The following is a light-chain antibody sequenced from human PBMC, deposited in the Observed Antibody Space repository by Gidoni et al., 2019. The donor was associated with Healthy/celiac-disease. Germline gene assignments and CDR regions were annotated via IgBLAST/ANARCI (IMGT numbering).Light chain of an antibody. Sequence: EIVLTQSPGTLSLSPGERATLSCRASQSVSSSYLAWYQQKPGQAPRLRIYGASSRATGIPDGFSGSGSGTDFTLTISRLEPEDFAVYYCQQYGSSYTFGQGTKLEIK. CDR1: QSVSSSY. J-gene: IGKJ2*01. CDR3: QQYGSSYT. V-gene: IGKV3-20*01. CDR2: GAS.